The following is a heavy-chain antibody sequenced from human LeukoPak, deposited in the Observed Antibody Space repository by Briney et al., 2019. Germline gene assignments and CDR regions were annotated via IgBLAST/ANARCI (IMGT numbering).Heavy chain of an antibody. J-gene: IGHJ5*02. V-gene: IGHV4-34*01. Sequence: SETLSLTCAVYGGSFSGYYWSWIRQPPGKGLEWIGEINHSGSTNYNPSLKSRVTISVDTSKNQFSLKLSSVTAADTAVYYCARASYYDFWSGYYTSRKYNWFDPWGQGTLVTVSS. CDR1: GGSFSGYY. CDR3: ARASYYDFWSGYYTSRKYNWFDP. D-gene: IGHD3-3*01. CDR2: INHSGST.